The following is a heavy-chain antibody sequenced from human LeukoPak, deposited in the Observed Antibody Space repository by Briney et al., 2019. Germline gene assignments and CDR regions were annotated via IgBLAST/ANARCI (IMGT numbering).Heavy chain of an antibody. CDR3: ARARSGGSFLFDY. J-gene: IGHJ4*02. CDR1: GGTFSSYA. CDR2: IIPIFGTA. Sequence: SVKVSCKASGGTFSSYAISWVRQAPGQGLEWMGGIIPIFGTANYAQKFQGRVTITADESTSTAYMELSSLRSEDTAVYYCARARSGGSFLFDYWGQGTLVTVSS. D-gene: IGHD2-15*01. V-gene: IGHV1-69*13.